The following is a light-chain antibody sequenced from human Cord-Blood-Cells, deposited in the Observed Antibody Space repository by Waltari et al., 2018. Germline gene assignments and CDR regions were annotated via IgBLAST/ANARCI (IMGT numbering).Light chain of an antibody. Sequence: QSALTQPASVSGSPGQSITISCTGTSSDVGGYNYVSWYQQHPGKAPKLMIYDVSKRPPGVSIRFSGSKSGNTASLTISGLQAEDEADYYCSSYTSSSTWVFGGGTKLTVL. CDR3: SSYTSSSTWV. CDR2: DVS. CDR1: SSDVGGYNY. J-gene: IGLJ3*02. V-gene: IGLV2-14*01.